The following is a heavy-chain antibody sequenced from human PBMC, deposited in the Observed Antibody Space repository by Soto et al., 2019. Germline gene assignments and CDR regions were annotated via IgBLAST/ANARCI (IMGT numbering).Heavy chain of an antibody. D-gene: IGHD4-17*01. CDR2: IVREGTEQ. CDR1: GFTFREYG. Sequence: QVQLVESGGGVVQPESSLRLLCAASGFTFREYGMHWVRQAPGKGLEWLAVIVREGTEQYYADSVKGRFTISRDNSKNTLYLQMNSLRVADTAVDYCARDDDYPDNGFDYWGQGTLLTVSS. CDR3: ARDDDYPDNGFDY. V-gene: IGHV3-33*01. J-gene: IGHJ4*02.